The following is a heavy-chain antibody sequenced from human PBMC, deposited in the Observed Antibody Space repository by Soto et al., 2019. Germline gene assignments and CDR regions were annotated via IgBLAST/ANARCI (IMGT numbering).Heavy chain of an antibody. J-gene: IGHJ6*02. Sequence: PGESLKISCKGSGYSFTSYWIGWVRQMPGKGLEWMGIIYPGDSNTRYSPSLQGQVTISVDKSISTAYLQWSSLKATDTAMYYCARHAYDFWSGHPNPRYYYGMDVWGQGTTGTVSS. V-gene: IGHV5-51*01. D-gene: IGHD3-3*01. CDR2: IYPGDSNT. CDR1: GYSFTSYW. CDR3: ARHAYDFWSGHPNPRYYYGMDV.